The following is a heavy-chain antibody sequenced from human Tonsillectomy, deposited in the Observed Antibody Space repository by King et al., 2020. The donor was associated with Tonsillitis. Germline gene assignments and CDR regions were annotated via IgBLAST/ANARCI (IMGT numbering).Heavy chain of an antibody. CDR1: GLTFNSYA. CDR2: ISGSGAST. Sequence: VQLVESGGNLVQPGGSLRLSCEASGLTFNSYAMTWIRQAPGKGLEWVSGISGSGASTYYADSVKGRFTISRDNSKNTLYLQMSSLRADDTALYFCATNIWGFHSGWYFDVWGRGTLVTISS. V-gene: IGHV3-23*04. J-gene: IGHJ2*01. CDR3: ATNIWGFHSGWYFDV. D-gene: IGHD3-16*01.